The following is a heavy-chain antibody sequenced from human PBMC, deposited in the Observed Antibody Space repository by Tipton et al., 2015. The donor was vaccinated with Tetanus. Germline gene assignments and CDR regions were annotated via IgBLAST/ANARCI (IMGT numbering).Heavy chain of an antibody. CDR3: ARVGSLSHHDGFDI. CDR2: FYYSGST. J-gene: IGHJ3*02. Sequence: TLSLTCTVSGDSISGYYWNWIRQPPGKGLEWIGYFYYSGSTNYNPSLKSRVTMSGDTSKNQFSLKLTSVTAADTAVYYCARVGSLSHHDGFDIWGRGTKVTVSS. CDR1: GDSISGYY. D-gene: IGHD2/OR15-2a*01. V-gene: IGHV4-59*01.